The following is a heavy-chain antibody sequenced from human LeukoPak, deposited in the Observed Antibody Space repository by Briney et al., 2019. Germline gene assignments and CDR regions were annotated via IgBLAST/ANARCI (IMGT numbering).Heavy chain of an antibody. Sequence: PGGSLRLSCVASGFTFGSYSMHWVRQAPGKGLEWVAVISYDGTNKFYADSVKGRFTISRDNSKNTLFVQMSSLRAEDTAQYYCAKDFSSSWTTRLEYWGQGALVTVSS. V-gene: IGHV3-30-3*01. CDR2: ISYDGTNK. J-gene: IGHJ4*02. D-gene: IGHD6-13*01. CDR3: AKDFSSSWTTRLEY. CDR1: GFTFGSYS.